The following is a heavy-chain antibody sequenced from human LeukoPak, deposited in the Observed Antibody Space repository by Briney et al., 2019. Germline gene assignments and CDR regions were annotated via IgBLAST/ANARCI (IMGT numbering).Heavy chain of an antibody. Sequence: ASVKVSFKASGYTFTGYYMHWVRQAPGQGLEWMGWINPNSGGTNYAQKFQGRVTMTRDTSISTAYMELSRLRSDDTAVYYCARGGHRRYYYTSGSAFDPWGQGTLVTVSS. CDR3: ARGGHRRYYYTSGSAFDP. V-gene: IGHV1-2*02. D-gene: IGHD3-10*01. J-gene: IGHJ5*02. CDR1: GYTFTGYY. CDR2: INPNSGGT.